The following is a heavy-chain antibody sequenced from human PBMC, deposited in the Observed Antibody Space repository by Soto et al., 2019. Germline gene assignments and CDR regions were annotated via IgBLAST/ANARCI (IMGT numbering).Heavy chain of an antibody. Sequence: PSETLSLTCTVSGGSISSGDYYWSWIRQPPGKGLEWIGYIYYSGSTNYNPSLKSRVTISVDTSKNQFSLKLSSVTAADTAVYYCARAQLGNYYYGMDVWGQGTTVTVSS. J-gene: IGHJ6*02. D-gene: IGHD7-27*01. CDR1: GGSISSGDYY. CDR3: ARAQLGNYYYGMDV. CDR2: IYYSGST. V-gene: IGHV4-61*08.